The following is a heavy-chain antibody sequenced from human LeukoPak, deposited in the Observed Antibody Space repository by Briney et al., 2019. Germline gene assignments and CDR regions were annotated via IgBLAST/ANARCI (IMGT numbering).Heavy chain of an antibody. CDR3: ARDRGTYCSSTSCYSKNWFDP. CDR1: GYTFTGYY. J-gene: IGHJ5*02. Sequence: GASVKVSCKSSGYTFTGYYMHWVRQAPGHGLEWMGWINPNSGGTNYAQKFQGRVTMTRDTSISTAYMELSRLRSDDTAVYYCARDRGTYCSSTSCYSKNWFDPWGQGTLVTVSS. D-gene: IGHD2-2*01. V-gene: IGHV1-2*02. CDR2: INPNSGGT.